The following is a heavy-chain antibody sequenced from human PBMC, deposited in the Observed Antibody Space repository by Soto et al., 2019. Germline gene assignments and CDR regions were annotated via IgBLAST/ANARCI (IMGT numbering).Heavy chain of an antibody. CDR3: TRGPRPTSTGTGAF. CDR2: INDDGIST. Sequence: LRLSCAASGFTFSMYWMHWVRQVPGKGPEWVSRINDDGISTNYADSVKGRFTISRDNAKNTLYLQMNALRVEDTGVYYCTRGPRPTSTGTGAFWGKGTLVTVS. V-gene: IGHV3-74*01. J-gene: IGHJ4*02. CDR1: GFTFSMYW. D-gene: IGHD1-1*01.